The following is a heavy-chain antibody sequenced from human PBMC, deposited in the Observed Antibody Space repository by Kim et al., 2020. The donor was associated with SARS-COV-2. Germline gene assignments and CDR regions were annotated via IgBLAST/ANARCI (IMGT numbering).Heavy chain of an antibody. D-gene: IGHD6-13*01. V-gene: IGHV3-13*01. CDR3: ARSSAGHYYYYGMDV. J-gene: IGHJ6*02. Sequence: GGSLRLSCAASGFTFSSYDMHWVRQATGKGLEWVSAIGTAGDTYYPGSVKGRFTISRENAKNSLYLQMNSLRAGDTAVYYCARSSAGHYYYYGMDVWGQGTTVTVSS. CDR2: IGTAGDT. CDR1: GFTFSSYD.